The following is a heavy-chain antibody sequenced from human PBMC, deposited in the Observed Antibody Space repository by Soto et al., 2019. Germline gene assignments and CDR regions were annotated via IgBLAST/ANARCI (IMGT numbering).Heavy chain of an antibody. J-gene: IGHJ5*02. V-gene: IGHV1-3*04. D-gene: IGHD5-12*01. CDR2: FNTADGDT. Sequence: GASVKVSCKAFGYTFTTYSIHWLRQAPGQTLEWLGWFNTADGDTRYSQKFQGRVAFTGDTSASTAYLDLRSLESEDTAVYYCAREPYDAENWFDLWGQGTQVTVSS. CDR1: GYTFTTYS. CDR3: AREPYDAENWFDL.